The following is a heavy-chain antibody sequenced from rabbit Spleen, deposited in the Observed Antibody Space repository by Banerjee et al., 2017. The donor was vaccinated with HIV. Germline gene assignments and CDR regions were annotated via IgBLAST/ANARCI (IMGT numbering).Heavy chain of an antibody. J-gene: IGHJ4*01. CDR3: ARDLVIFIGWNFYL. D-gene: IGHD1-1*01. CDR1: GVSLNDKDV. Sequence: EQLEESGGGLVKPEGSLTLTCKASGVSLNDKDVMCWVRQAPGKGLEWIACINVVTGKSVDANWAKGRFIMSRPASTTVTLQMTILTVADTATYFCARDLVIFIGWNFYLWGHATLVTVS. CDR2: INVVTGKS. V-gene: IGHV1S45*01.